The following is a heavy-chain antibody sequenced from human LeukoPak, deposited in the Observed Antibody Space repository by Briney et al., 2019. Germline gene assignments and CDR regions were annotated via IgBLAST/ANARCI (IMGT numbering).Heavy chain of an antibody. CDR3: ARALLPVRFLGYYGMDV. CDR2: ISSSGSTI. V-gene: IGHV3-48*03. CDR1: GFTFSSYE. J-gene: IGHJ6*02. Sequence: GGSLRLSCAASGFTFSSYELNWVRQAPGKGLEWASDISSSGSTIYYPAPVKGRFTISRDNAKNSLYLQMNSLRAEDTAVYYCARALLPVRFLGYYGMDVWGQGATVTVSS. D-gene: IGHD3-3*01.